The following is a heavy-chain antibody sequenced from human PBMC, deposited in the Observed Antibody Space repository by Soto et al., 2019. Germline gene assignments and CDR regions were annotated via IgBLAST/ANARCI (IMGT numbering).Heavy chain of an antibody. CDR2: IIPIFGTA. CDR1: GGTFSSYA. V-gene: IGHV1-69*01. Sequence: QVQLVQSGAEVKKPGSSVKVSCKASGGTFSSYAISWVRQAPEQGLEWMGGIIPIFGTANYAQKFQGRVTITADESTSTAYMELRSLRSEDTAVYYCARAERDIWGGSGYYNYWGQGTLVTVSS. J-gene: IGHJ4*02. CDR3: ARAERDIWGGSGYYNY. D-gene: IGHD3-22*01.